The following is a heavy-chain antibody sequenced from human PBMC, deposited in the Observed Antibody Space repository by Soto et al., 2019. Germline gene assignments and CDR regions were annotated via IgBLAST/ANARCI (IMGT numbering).Heavy chain of an antibody. CDR2: ISGSDGKT. CDR3: ARWSFLDY. D-gene: IGHD1-26*01. CDR1: GFSFTSYA. J-gene: IGHJ4*02. Sequence: GGSLRLSCAASGFSFTSYALSWVRQAPGKGLEWVSTISGSDGKTYYADSVKGRFSISRDTSKTTLYLQMNSLRVEDTAVYYCARWSFLDYWGQGTRVTVSS. V-gene: IGHV3-23*01.